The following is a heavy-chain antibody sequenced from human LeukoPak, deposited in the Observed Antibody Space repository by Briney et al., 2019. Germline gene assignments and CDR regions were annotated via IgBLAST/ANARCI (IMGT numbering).Heavy chain of an antibody. Sequence: GGPLRLSCAASGFTFRSYAMSWVRQAPGKGLEWVSSISGSGYNTYYANSVKGRFSISRDNSKNTLDLQMNSRRADDTAVYYCAKDYIGYDQDFDYWGQGTLVTVSS. V-gene: IGHV3-23*01. CDR1: GFTFRSYA. D-gene: IGHD2-2*01. CDR3: AKDYIGYDQDFDY. CDR2: ISGSGYNT. J-gene: IGHJ4*02.